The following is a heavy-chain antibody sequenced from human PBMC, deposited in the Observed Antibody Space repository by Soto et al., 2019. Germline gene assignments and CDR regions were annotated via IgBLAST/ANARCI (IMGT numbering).Heavy chain of an antibody. J-gene: IGHJ5*02. D-gene: IGHD4-4*01. CDR3: ARHSYYSNPLRFDP. CDR2: IHYSGST. V-gene: IGHV4-59*08. CDR1: GGSITGYY. Sequence: SETLSLTCTVSGGSITGYYWSWIRQPPWKGPEWIGNIHYSGSTNYNPSLKSRVTISVDTSKNQFSLRLSSVTAAETAVYYCARHSYYSNPLRFDPWGQGTLVT.